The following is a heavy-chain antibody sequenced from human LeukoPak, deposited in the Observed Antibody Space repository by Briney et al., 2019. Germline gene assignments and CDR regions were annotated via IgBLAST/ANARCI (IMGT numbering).Heavy chain of an antibody. D-gene: IGHD1-26*01. CDR3: ARENIVGSTWGDIDY. CDR2: INEDGSKK. Sequence: GGSLRLSCAASGFTLSSYWMSWVRQAPGMGLEWVANINEDGSKKFYVDSVKGRFTISRDNAKNSLYLQMNSLRAEDTAVYYWARENIVGSTWGDIDYWGQGTLVTVSS. V-gene: IGHV3-7*01. CDR1: GFTLSSYW. J-gene: IGHJ4*02.